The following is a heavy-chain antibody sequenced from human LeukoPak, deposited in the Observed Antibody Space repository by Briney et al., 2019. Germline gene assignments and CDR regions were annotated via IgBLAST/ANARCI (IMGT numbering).Heavy chain of an antibody. Sequence: HPGGSLRLSCLASGFTLSNNWMHWVRQAPGKGLVNLLLISPDGSYTDSADSVKGRFTISRDNAKNTLYLQMNSLRAEDTAVYYCAKGLYSSSGPPFDYWGQGTLVTVSS. V-gene: IGHV3-74*01. CDR1: GFTLSNNW. CDR3: AKGLYSSSGPPFDY. J-gene: IGHJ4*02. D-gene: IGHD6-6*01. CDR2: ISPDGSYT.